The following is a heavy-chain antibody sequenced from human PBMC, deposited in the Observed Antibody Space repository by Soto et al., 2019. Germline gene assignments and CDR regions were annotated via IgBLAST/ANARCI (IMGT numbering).Heavy chain of an antibody. J-gene: IGHJ6*03. CDR3: ARGGLLWFGELLSSMYYYYYMDV. CDR2: ISAYNGNT. CDR1: GYTFTSYG. D-gene: IGHD3-10*01. Sequence: ASVKVSCKASGYTFTSYGISWVRQAPGQGLEWMGWISAYNGNTNYAQKLQGRATMTTDTSTSTAYMELRSLRSDDTAVYYCARGGLLWFGELLSSMYYYYYMDVWGKGTTVTVSS. V-gene: IGHV1-18*01.